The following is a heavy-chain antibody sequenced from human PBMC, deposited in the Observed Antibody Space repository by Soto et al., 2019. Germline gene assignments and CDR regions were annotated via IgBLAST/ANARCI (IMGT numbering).Heavy chain of an antibody. CDR3: AREIAARL. J-gene: IGHJ6*04. CDR2: IKQDGSEE. CDR1: GFTFSSYW. D-gene: IGHD6-6*01. Sequence: LRLSCAATGFTFSSYWMSWFRQAPGKGLEWVANIKQDGSEENYVDSVKGRFTISRDNAKNALYLQMNSLRVEDTAVYYCAREIAARLWGKGTTVTVSS. V-gene: IGHV3-7*01.